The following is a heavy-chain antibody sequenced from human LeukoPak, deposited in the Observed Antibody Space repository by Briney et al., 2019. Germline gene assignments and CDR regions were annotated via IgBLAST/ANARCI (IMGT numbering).Heavy chain of an antibody. CDR2: IWYDGSNK. J-gene: IGHJ6*03. V-gene: IGHV3-33*01. CDR3: ARVGVTTVRGYHYYYMDV. D-gene: IGHD4-11*01. Sequence: GGSLRLSCAASGFTFSSYGMHWVRQAPGKGLEWVAVIWYDGSNKYYADSVKGRFTISRDNSKNTLYLQMNSLRAEDTAVYYCARVGVTTVRGYHYYYMDVWGKGTTVTVSS. CDR1: GFTFSSYG.